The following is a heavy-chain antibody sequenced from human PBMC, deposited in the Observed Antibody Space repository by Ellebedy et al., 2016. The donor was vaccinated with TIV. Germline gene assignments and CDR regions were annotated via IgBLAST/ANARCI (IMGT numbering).Heavy chain of an antibody. CDR1: GFTFSSYA. Sequence: GESLKISCSASGFTFSSYAMHWVRQAPGKGLEYVSAISSNGGSTYYADSVKGRFTISRDNSKNTLYLQMSSLRAEDTAVYYCAREERVVVVAATNEGYYYYGMDVWGQGTTVTVSS. D-gene: IGHD2-15*01. J-gene: IGHJ6*02. V-gene: IGHV3-64D*06. CDR2: ISSNGGST. CDR3: AREERVVVVAATNEGYYYYGMDV.